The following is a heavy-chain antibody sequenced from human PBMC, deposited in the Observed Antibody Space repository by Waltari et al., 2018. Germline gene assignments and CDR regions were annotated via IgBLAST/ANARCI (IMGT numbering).Heavy chain of an antibody. CDR3: ARPAAINAFDI. V-gene: IGHV4-38-2*01. J-gene: IGHJ3*02. Sequence: QVQLQESGPGLVKPSETLSLTCAVPGYSISSGYYWGWIRQPPGKGLEWIGSIYHSGSTYYNPSLKSRVTISVDTSKNQFSLKLSSVTAADTAVYYCARPAAINAFDIWGQGTMVTVSS. CDR2: IYHSGST. CDR1: GYSISSGYY. D-gene: IGHD2-2*01.